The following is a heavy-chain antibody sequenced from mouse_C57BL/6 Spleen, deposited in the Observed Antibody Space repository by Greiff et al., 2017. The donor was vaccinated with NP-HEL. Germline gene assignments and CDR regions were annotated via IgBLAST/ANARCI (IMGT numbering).Heavy chain of an antibody. V-gene: IGHV3-6*01. CDR1: GYSITSGYY. J-gene: IGHJ3*01. CDR2: ISYDGSN. CDR3: AREARLGAWFAY. Sequence: DVQLQESGPGLVKPSQSLSLTCSVTGYSITSGYYWNWIRQFPGNKLEWMGYISYDGSNNYNPSLKNRISITRDTSKNQFFLKLNSVTTEDTATYYCAREARLGAWFAYWGQGTLVTVSA. D-gene: IGHD1-1*01.